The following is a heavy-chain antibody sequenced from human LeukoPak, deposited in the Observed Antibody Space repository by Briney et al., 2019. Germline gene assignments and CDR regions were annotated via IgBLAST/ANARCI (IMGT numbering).Heavy chain of an antibody. V-gene: IGHV4-30-4*08. CDR1: GGSISSGGYY. D-gene: IGHD2-2*01. Sequence: PSETLSLTCTVSGGSISSGGYYWSWIRQPPGKGLEWIGYIYYSGSTYYNPSLKSRVTISVDTSKNQFSLKLSSVTAADTAVYYCARIVPAAMPASVNWFDPWGQGTLVTVSS. J-gene: IGHJ5*02. CDR2: IYYSGST. CDR3: ARIVPAAMPASVNWFDP.